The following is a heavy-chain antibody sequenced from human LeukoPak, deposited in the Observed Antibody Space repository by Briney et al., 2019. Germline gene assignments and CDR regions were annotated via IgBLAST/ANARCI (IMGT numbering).Heavy chain of an antibody. D-gene: IGHD6-6*01. J-gene: IGHJ6*03. CDR1: GFTFSSYS. V-gene: IGHV3-21*01. CDR2: ISSSSSYI. Sequence: PGGSLRLSCAASGFTFSSYSMYWVRQAPGKGLEWVSSISSSSSYIYYADSVKGRFTISRDNAKNSLYLQMNSLRAEDTAVYYCARVLEAARPYYYYYMDVWGKGTTVTVSS. CDR3: ARVLEAARPYYYYYMDV.